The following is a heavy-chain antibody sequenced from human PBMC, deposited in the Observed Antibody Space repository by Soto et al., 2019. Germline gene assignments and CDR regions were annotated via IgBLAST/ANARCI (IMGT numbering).Heavy chain of an antibody. CDR1: GGSISSYY. V-gene: IGHV4-59*01. CDR2: IYYSGST. CDR3: ATQGARPHNWFDP. D-gene: IGHD1-26*01. J-gene: IGHJ5*02. Sequence: SETLSLTCTVSGGSISSYYWSWVRQPPGKGLEWIGDIYYSGSTNYNPSLKSRVTISVDTSKNQFSLKLSSVAAADTAVYYCATQGARPHNWFDPWDQGTLVTVSS.